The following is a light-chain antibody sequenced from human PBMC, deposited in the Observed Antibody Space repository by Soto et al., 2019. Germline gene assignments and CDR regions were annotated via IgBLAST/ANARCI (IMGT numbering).Light chain of an antibody. Sequence: DIQMTQSPSSLSASVGDRVTITCRASPRISSYFNWYQQKPGQAPKLLIYAASSLQSGVPSRFSGSGSGTDFTLTINSMQPGDFATFYCQQSYTMPFTFGPGTKVDIK. CDR2: AAS. CDR1: PRISSY. CDR3: QQSYTMPFT. V-gene: IGKV1-39*01. J-gene: IGKJ3*01.